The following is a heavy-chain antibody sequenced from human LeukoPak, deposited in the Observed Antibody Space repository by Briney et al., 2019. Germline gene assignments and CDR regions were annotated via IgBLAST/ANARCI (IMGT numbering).Heavy chain of an antibody. V-gene: IGHV3-23*01. CDR3: AKLGYYDFWSNYLVFDN. CDR1: GFTFNSYA. D-gene: IGHD3-3*01. CDR2: VSGSGGST. Sequence: GGSLRLSCAASGFTFNSYAITWVRQAPGKGLEWVSAVSGSGGSTYYPDSVEGRFTISRDNSKDTLYLQINSLRVEDTAVYFCAKLGYYDFWSNYLVFDNWGQGTLVTVSS. J-gene: IGHJ4*02.